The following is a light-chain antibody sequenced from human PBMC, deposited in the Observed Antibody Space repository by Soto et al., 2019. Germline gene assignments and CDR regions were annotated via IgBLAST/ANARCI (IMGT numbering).Light chain of an antibody. CDR2: GGN. Sequence: QSVLTQPTSASGAPGQTVTISSSGSSSNIGTNYVSWYQQLPGTAPKLLISGGNQRPSGVPDRFSGSRSGTSASLAISGLRSEDEADYYCAAWDDSLSGVVLGGGNKLTVL. CDR3: AAWDDSLSGVV. CDR1: SSNIGTNY. J-gene: IGLJ3*02. V-gene: IGLV1-47*01.